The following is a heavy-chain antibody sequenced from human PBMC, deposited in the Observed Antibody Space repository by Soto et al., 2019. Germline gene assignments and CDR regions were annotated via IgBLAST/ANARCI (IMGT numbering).Heavy chain of an antibody. CDR1: GGSFSGYY. CDR2: INHSGST. D-gene: IGHD6-19*01. J-gene: IGHJ6*02. Sequence: SETLSLTCAVYGGSFSGYYWSWIRQPPGKGLEWIGEINHSGSTNYNPSLKSRVTISVNTSKNQFALKPSSVTAADPAVYYCARVRSGPCWGQGPTVTVSS. V-gene: IGHV4-34*01. CDR3: ARVRSGPC.